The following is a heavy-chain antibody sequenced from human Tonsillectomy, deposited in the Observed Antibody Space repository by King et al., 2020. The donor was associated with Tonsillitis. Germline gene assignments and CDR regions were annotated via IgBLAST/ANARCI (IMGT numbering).Heavy chain of an antibody. D-gene: IGHD5-12*01. V-gene: IGHV3-33*01. Sequence: VQLVESAGGVVQPGMSLRLSCAASGFTFSSYGMHWVRQAPGKGLEWVAVIWYDGSNKYYADSVKGRFTISRDNSKNTLYLQMNSLRAEDTAVYYCASVNSGYGSAFDIWGQGTMVTVSS. CDR1: GFTFSSYG. CDR2: IWYDGSNK. CDR3: ASVNSGYGSAFDI. J-gene: IGHJ3*02.